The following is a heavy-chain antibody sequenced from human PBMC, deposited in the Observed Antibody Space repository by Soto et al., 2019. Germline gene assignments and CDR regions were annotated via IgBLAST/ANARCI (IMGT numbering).Heavy chain of an antibody. CDR3: ARGRIAVAGTNFDY. CDR1: GGSFSGYY. CDR2: INHSGST. V-gene: IGHV4-34*01. J-gene: IGHJ4*02. D-gene: IGHD6-19*01. Sequence: SETLSLTCAVYGGSFSGYYWSWIRQPPGKGLEWIGEINHSGSTNYNPSLKSRVTISVDTSKNQFSLKLSSVTAADTAVYYCARGRIAVAGTNFDYWGQGTLVTVSS.